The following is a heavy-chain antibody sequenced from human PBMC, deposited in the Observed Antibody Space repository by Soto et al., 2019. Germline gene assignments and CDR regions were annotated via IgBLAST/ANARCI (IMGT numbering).Heavy chain of an antibody. D-gene: IGHD2-8*01. V-gene: IGHV3-21*01. CDR1: GFTFSGYS. Sequence: EVQLVESGGGLVKPGGSLRLSCVASGFTFSGYSINWVRQAPGKGLEWVSYISGPSIYIYYADSVKGRFTISRDNAKSAGYLKMNSLRAEDTAVYYCARGFRNGFNVWGQGTTVSVSS. CDR2: ISGPSIYI. CDR3: ARGFRNGFNV. J-gene: IGHJ6*02.